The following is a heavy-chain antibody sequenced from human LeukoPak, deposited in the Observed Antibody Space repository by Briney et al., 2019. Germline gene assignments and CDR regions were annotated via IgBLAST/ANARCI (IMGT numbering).Heavy chain of an antibody. CDR2: IWYDGSNK. CDR3: AKVSPGYSSGFDY. V-gene: IGHV3-33*06. CDR1: GFTFSSYG. Sequence: PGRSLRLSCAASGFTFSSYGMHWVRQAPGKGLEWVAVIWYDGSNKYYADSVKGRFTISRDNSKNTLYLQMNSLRAEDTAVYYCAKVSPGYSSGFDYWGQGTLVTVSS. D-gene: IGHD6-19*01. J-gene: IGHJ4*02.